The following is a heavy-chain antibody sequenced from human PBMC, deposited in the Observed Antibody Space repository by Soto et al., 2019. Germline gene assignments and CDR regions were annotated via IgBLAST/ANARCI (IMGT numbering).Heavy chain of an antibody. CDR3: ARQEAGSYFDF. D-gene: IGHD1-26*01. Sequence: PGGSLRLSCSVSGFTFSDYGMHWVRQAPGEGLQWVAVISSGGRDEQYADSVKGRFTVSRDNSKSTFYLQMNSLSPEDTAVYSCARQEAGSYFDFWGHGTLVTVSS. V-gene: IGHV3-30*03. J-gene: IGHJ4*01. CDR2: ISSGGRDE. CDR1: GFTFSDYG.